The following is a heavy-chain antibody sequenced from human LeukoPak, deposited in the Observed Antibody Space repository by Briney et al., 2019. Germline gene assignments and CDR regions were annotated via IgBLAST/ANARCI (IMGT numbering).Heavy chain of an antibody. D-gene: IGHD5-18*01. CDR3: ATNGYSYGAGPYYFDY. J-gene: IGHJ4*02. Sequence: SETLSLTCAVYGGSFSGYYWSWIRQPPGKGLEWIGYIYYSGSTNYNPSLKSRVTISVDTSKNQFSLKLSSVTAADTAVYYCATNGYSYGAGPYYFDYWGQGTLVTVSS. V-gene: IGHV4-59*01. CDR2: IYYSGST. CDR1: GGSFSGYY.